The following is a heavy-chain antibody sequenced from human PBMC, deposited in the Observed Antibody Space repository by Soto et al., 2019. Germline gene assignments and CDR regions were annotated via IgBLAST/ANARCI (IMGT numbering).Heavy chain of an antibody. D-gene: IGHD6-19*01. CDR2: IKSKTDGGTT. J-gene: IGHJ4*02. Sequence: GGSLRLSCAASGFTFSNAWMSWVRQAPGKGLEWVGRIKSKTDGGTTDYAAPVKGRFTISRDDSKNTLYLQMNSLKTEDTAVYYCTTQQGTAVAELDGYWGQGTLVTVSS. V-gene: IGHV3-15*01. CDR1: GFTFSNAW. CDR3: TTQQGTAVAELDGY.